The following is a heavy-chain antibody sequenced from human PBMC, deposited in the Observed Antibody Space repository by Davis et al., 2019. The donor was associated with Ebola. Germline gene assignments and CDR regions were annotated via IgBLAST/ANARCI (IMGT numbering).Heavy chain of an antibody. V-gene: IGHV3-74*01. CDR2: IDSDGSRT. Sequence: PGGSLRLSCAASGFTFSRYWMHWVRQAPGKGLVWVSRIDSDGSRTNYADSVKGRFTISRDNAKNTLYLQMNSLRAEDTAVYYCARDHVAVAATPLDFWGQGTVVTVSA. D-gene: IGHD6-19*01. J-gene: IGHJ4*02. CDR3: ARDHVAVAATPLDF. CDR1: GFTFSRYW.